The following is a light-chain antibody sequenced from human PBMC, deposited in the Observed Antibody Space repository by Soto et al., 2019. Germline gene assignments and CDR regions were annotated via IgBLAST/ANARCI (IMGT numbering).Light chain of an antibody. CDR3: SSYAGSSNFVV. CDR2: EVS. Sequence: QSALTQPPSASGSPGQSVTMSCSGTSSDVGGYDYVSWYQQHPGKAPKLMIYEVSKRPSGVPHRFFGSKSGNTASLTVSGLQAEDEADYYCSSYAGSSNFVVFGGGTKVTVL. J-gene: IGLJ2*01. V-gene: IGLV2-8*01. CDR1: SSDVGGYDY.